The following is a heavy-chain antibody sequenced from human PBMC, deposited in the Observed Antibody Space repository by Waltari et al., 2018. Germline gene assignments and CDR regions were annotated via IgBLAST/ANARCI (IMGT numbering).Heavy chain of an antibody. CDR3: ARMPFNYYGMDV. D-gene: IGHD2-2*01. CDR1: GGSISSSNG. V-gene: IGHV4-4*02. Sequence: QVQLQESGPGLVKPSGTLSLTCVVSGGSISSSNGWRWVRQPPGTGLEFIGEIYQRRSTNYNSSLKSRVTISVDKPKNQFSMNLNSVTAADTAVYYCARMPFNYYGMDVWGQGTTVTVSS. CDR2: IYQRRST. J-gene: IGHJ6*02.